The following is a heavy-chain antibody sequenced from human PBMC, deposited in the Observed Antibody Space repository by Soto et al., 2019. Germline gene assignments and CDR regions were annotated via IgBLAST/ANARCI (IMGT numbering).Heavy chain of an antibody. CDR2: IAYHGTKT. V-gene: IGHV3-30-3*01. D-gene: IGHD2-15*01. Sequence: QVQLVESGGGVVQPGRPLRLSCAASGFSFSSYAMHWVRQAPGKGLEWVAVIAYHGTKTYYEDSVKGRLTISRDNSNPLSLQMDSLRGEHTAVYSCARERVEYGDYQFYGMAVWGQGTTVTVSS. J-gene: IGHJ6*02. CDR3: ARERVEYGDYQFYGMAV. CDR1: GFSFSSYA.